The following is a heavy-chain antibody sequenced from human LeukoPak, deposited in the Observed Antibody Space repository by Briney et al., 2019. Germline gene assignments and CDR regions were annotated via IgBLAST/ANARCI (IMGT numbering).Heavy chain of an antibody. CDR2: INPRGGST. J-gene: IGHJ4*02. Sequence: GASVKVSCKASGYTFASYYIHWVRQAPGQGLEWMGIINPRGGSTNYSQKFQGKVTTTRDTSTSTVYMELRSLRSAGTAVYYCARVGYCSGGSCYYLLYWGQGTLVTVSS. CDR1: GYTFASYY. V-gene: IGHV1-46*01. CDR3: ARVGYCSGGSCYYLLY. D-gene: IGHD2-15*01.